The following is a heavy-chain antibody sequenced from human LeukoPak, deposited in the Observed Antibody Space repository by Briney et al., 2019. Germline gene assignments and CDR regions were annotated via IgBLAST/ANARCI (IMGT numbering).Heavy chain of an antibody. CDR1: GYTFTSYY. V-gene: IGHV1-46*01. D-gene: IGHD6-13*01. Sequence: ASVKVSCKASGYTFTSYYMHWVRQAPGQGLEWMGIINPSGGSTSYAQKFQGRVTMTRDMSTSTVYMELSSLRSEDTAVYYCAKGEHGQQLATLQDYWGQGTLVTVSS. CDR3: AKGEHGQQLATLQDY. CDR2: INPSGGST. J-gene: IGHJ4*02.